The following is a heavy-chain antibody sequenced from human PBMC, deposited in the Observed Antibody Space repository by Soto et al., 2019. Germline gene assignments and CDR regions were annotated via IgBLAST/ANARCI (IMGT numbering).Heavy chain of an antibody. CDR3: VKGIGNYCALDY. V-gene: IGHV3-30-3*01. Sequence: GGSLRLSCAASGFTFSSYAMHWVRQAPGKGLEWVAVISYDGSNKYYADSVKGRFTISRDNAKNSLYLQMNSLRDEDTAVYYFVKGIGNYCALDYWGQGTLVTVSS. J-gene: IGHJ4*02. CDR1: GFTFSSYA. CDR2: ISYDGSNK. D-gene: IGHD1-26*01.